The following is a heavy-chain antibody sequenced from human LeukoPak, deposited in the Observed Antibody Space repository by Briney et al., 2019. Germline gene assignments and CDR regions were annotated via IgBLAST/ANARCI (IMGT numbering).Heavy chain of an antibody. J-gene: IGHJ4*02. D-gene: IGHD6-13*01. Sequence: SETLSLTCAVSGGSISSGGYSWSWIRQPPGKGLEWIGYIYYSGSTNYNPSLKSRVTISVDTSKNQFSLKLSSVTAADTAVYYCARGSSSWSHFDYWGQGTLVTVSS. CDR1: GGSISSGGYS. V-gene: IGHV4-61*08. CDR2: IYYSGST. CDR3: ARGSSSWSHFDY.